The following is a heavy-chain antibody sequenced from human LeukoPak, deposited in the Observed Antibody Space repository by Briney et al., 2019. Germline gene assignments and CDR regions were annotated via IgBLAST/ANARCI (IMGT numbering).Heavy chain of an antibody. V-gene: IGHV2-5*02. D-gene: IGHD3-22*01. CDR1: GFSLSTSGVG. CDR2: IYWDDDK. J-gene: IGHJ4*02. Sequence: SGPTLVKPTQTLTLTCTFSGFSLSTSGVGVGWIRQPPGKALEWLAVIYWDDDKRYSPSLKSRLTITKDTSKNQVVLTMNNMDPVDTATYYCAHSGYFDSSGPLPPDYWGQGTLVTVSS. CDR3: AHSGYFDSSGPLPPDY.